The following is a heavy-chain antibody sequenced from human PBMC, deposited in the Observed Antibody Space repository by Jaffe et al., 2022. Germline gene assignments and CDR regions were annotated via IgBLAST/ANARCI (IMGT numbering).Heavy chain of an antibody. Sequence: EVQLLESGGGLVQPGGSLRLSCAASGFTFSSYAMSWVRQAPGKGLEWVSAISGSGGSTYYADSVKGRFTISRDNSKNTLYLQMNSLRAEDTAVYYCANNQLYCSSTSCYWDYYYYYYMDVWGKGTTVTVSS. CDR1: GFTFSSYA. V-gene: IGHV3-23*01. D-gene: IGHD2-2*01. J-gene: IGHJ6*03. CDR2: ISGSGGST. CDR3: ANNQLYCSSTSCYWDYYYYYYMDV.